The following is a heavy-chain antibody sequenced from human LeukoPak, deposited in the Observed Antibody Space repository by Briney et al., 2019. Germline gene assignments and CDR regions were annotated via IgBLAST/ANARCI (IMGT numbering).Heavy chain of an antibody. J-gene: IGHJ4*02. CDR2: IRSKANSYAT. V-gene: IGHV3-73*01. CDR3: TSLPGYSYGPPVDY. CDR1: GFTFSGSA. Sequence: PGGSLRLSCAASGFTFSGSAMHWVRQAAGKGLEWVGRIRSKANSYATAYAASVKGRFTISRDDSKNTAYLQMNSLKTEDTAVYYCTSLPGYSYGPPVDYWGQGTLVTVSS. D-gene: IGHD5-18*01.